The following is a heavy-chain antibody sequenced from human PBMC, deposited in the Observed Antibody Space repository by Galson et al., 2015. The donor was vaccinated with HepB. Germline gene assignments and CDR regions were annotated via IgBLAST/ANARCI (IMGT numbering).Heavy chain of an antibody. CDR2: INPNSGGT. Sequence: SVKVSCKASGYTFTGYYMHWVRQAPGQGLEWMGWINPNSGGTNYAQKFQGWVTMTRDTSISTAYMELSRLRSDDTAVYYCARDLGGYCSGGSCYWQSYYYYGMDVWGQGTTVTVSS. J-gene: IGHJ6*02. CDR3: ARDLGGYCSGGSCYWQSYYYYGMDV. CDR1: GYTFTGYY. V-gene: IGHV1-2*04. D-gene: IGHD2-15*01.